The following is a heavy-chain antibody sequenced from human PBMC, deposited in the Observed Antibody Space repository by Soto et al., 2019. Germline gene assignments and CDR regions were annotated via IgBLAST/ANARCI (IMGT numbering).Heavy chain of an antibody. J-gene: IGHJ6*02. V-gene: IGHV1-69*19. CDR3: ARAMGARKSYYYYYGMEV. D-gene: IGHD1-26*01. Sequence: QVQLVQSGAEVKKPGSSVKVSCKASGGTFSSYAISWVRQAPGQGLEWMGGISPIFGTANYAQKFQGRVTIAADESTSTAYMELSSLRSEDTAVYYCARAMGARKSYYYYYGMEVWGQVTKVTVS. CDR1: GGTFSSYA. CDR2: ISPIFGTA.